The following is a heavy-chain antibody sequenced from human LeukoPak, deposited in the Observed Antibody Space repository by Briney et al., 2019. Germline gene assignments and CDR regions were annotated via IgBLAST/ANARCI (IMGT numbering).Heavy chain of an antibody. CDR3: ARERDSSGFDAFDI. CDR1: GGSISSYY. D-gene: IGHD3-22*01. J-gene: IGHJ3*02. Sequence: PSETLSLTCTVSGGSISSYYWSWIRQPPGKGLERIGYIYYSGSTNYNPSLKSRVTISVDTSKNQFSLKLSSVTAADTAVYYCARERDSSGFDAFDIWGQGTMVTVSS. V-gene: IGHV4-59*01. CDR2: IYYSGST.